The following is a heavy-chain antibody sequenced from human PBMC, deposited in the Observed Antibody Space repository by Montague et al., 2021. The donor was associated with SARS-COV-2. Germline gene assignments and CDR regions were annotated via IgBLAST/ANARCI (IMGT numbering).Heavy chain of an antibody. D-gene: IGHD6-19*01. V-gene: IGHV4-31*03. Sequence: TLSLTCTVSGGSISSGDYYWSWIRQHPGKGLEWIGYIYYSGSTYYNPSLKSRVTISADTSKNQFSLKLSSVTAADTAVYYCARGDSYSSGWYGVDYYYGMDVWGQGTTVTVSS. J-gene: IGHJ6*02. CDR2: IYYSGST. CDR3: ARGDSYSSGWYGVDYYYGMDV. CDR1: GGSISSGDYY.